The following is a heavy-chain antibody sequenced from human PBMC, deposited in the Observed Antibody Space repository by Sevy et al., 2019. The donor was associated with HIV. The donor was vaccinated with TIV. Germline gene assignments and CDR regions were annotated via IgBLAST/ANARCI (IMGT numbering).Heavy chain of an antibody. V-gene: IGHV1-69*13. CDR3: ARGSPRRGLETLDY. D-gene: IGHD3-10*01. CDR1: GGTFSSYA. Sequence: ASVKVSCKASGGTFSSYAISWVRQAPGQGLEWMGGIIPIFGTANYAQKFQGRVTITADESTSTAYMELSSLRSEDMAVYYCARGSPRRGLETLDYWGQGTLVTVSS. J-gene: IGHJ4*02. CDR2: IIPIFGTA.